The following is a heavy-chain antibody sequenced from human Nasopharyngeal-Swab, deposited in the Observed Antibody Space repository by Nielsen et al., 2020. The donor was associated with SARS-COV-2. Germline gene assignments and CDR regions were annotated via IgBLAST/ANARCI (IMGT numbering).Heavy chain of an antibody. CDR2: IWYDGSNK. CDR1: GFTFSSYG. V-gene: IGHV3-33*08. CDR3: ARAAEYYYDSRALDGMDV. D-gene: IGHD3-22*01. Sequence: LSLTCVASGFTFSSYGLNWVRQAPGKGLEWVAVIWYDGSNKYYADSVKGRFTISRDNSKNTLYLQMNSLRAEDTAVYYCARAAEYYYDSRALDGMDVWGQGTTVTVSS. J-gene: IGHJ6*02.